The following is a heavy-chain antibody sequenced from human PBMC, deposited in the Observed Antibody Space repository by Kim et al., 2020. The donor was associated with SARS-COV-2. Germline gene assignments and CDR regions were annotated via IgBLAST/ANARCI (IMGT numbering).Heavy chain of an antibody. V-gene: IGHV1-2*05. D-gene: IGHD6-13*01. J-gene: IGHJ5*02. CDR1: GYTFTGYY. CDR3: ARGGIAAAGSPDWFDP. Sequence: ASVKVSCKASGYTFTGYYMHWVRQAPGQGLEWMGRINPNSGGTNYAQKFQGRVTMTRDTSISTAYMELSRLRSDDTVVYYCARGGIAAAGSPDWFDPWGQGTLVTVSS. CDR2: INPNSGGT.